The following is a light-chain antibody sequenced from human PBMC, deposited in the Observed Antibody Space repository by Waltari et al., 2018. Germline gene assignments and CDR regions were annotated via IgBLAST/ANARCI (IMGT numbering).Light chain of an antibody. J-gene: IGKJ1*01. CDR1: QGISSC. Sequence: DIQMTQSPSSLSASVGDRVTITCRASQGISSCLAWYQQKPGKAPELLIYAASSFQSGVPSRFSGSGSGTDFTLTISTLQPEDVATYYCQKYNSAPWTFGQGTKVEVK. CDR3: QKYNSAPWT. CDR2: AAS. V-gene: IGKV1-12*01.